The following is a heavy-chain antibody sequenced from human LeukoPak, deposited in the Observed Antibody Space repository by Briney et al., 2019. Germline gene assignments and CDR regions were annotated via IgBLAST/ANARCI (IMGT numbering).Heavy chain of an antibody. CDR3: ARDWRGRAGGMDV. Sequence: GASVKVSCKASGYTFTNYGISWVRQAPGQGLEWMGWISVYNGNTNSAQKLQGRVTMTTDTSTSTAYMELRSLRSDDTAVYYCARDWRGRAGGMDVWGQGTTVIVSS. D-gene: IGHD3-3*01. V-gene: IGHV1-18*01. CDR1: GYTFTNYG. CDR2: ISVYNGNT. J-gene: IGHJ6*02.